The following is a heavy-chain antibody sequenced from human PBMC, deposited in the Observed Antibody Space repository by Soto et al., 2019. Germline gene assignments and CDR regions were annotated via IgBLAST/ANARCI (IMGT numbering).Heavy chain of an antibody. CDR1: GGTFSSYT. V-gene: IGHV1-69*02. D-gene: IGHD5-18*01. CDR2: IIPILGIA. J-gene: IGHJ3*02. Sequence: QVQLVQSGAEVKKPGSSVKVSCKASGGTFSSYTISWVRQAPGQGLEWMGRIIPILGIANYAQKFKGRVTITADKSTSTAYMELSSLRSEDTAVYYCARGLDTDAFDIWGQGTMVTVSS. CDR3: ARGLDTDAFDI.